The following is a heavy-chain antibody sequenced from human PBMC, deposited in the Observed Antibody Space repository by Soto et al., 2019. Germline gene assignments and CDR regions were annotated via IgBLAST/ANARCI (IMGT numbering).Heavy chain of an antibody. CDR3: SRGDCSGGSCYPYYYYYGMDV. V-gene: IGHV3-30*03. CDR1: GFTFSSYG. D-gene: IGHD2-15*01. CDR2: ISYDGSNK. Sequence: GGSLRLSCAASGFTFSSYGMHWVRQAPGKGLEWVAVISYDGSNKYYADSVKGRFTISRDNSKNTLYLQMNSLRAEDTAVYYCSRGDCSGGSCYPYYYYYGMDVWGQGTTVTVSS. J-gene: IGHJ6*02.